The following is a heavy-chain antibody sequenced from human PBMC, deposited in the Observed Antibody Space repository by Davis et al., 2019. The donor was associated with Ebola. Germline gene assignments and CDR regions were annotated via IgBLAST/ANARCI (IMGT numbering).Heavy chain of an antibody. Sequence: GGSLRLSCTASRFTFGTYSMDWVRHPPRKGLEWFSYISGVSETIHYADSVKGRFTISRDNAKNSLYLQMNSLRDEDTAIYYCAREWFGETDWGQGTLVTVSS. V-gene: IGHV3-48*02. CDR3: AREWFGETD. D-gene: IGHD3-10*01. CDR2: ISGVSETI. J-gene: IGHJ4*02. CDR1: RFTFGTYS.